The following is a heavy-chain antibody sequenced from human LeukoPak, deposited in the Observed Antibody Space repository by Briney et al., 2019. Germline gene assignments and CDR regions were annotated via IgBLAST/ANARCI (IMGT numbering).Heavy chain of an antibody. J-gene: IGHJ4*02. CDR1: GFTFSSYW. V-gene: IGHV3-74*01. CDR2: INPGGSST. CDR3: ARGGSSWYVGELDY. Sequence: GGSLRLSCAASGFTFSSYWMHWVRQVPGKGLVWVSRINPGGSSTAYADSVKGRFTISRDNAKNTLYLQMDSLRAEDTAIYYCARGGSSWYVGELDYWGQGTLVTVSS. D-gene: IGHD6-13*01.